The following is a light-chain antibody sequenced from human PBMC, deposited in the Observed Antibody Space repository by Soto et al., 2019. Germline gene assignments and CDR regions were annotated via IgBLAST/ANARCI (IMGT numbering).Light chain of an antibody. CDR2: FNI. CDR3: AAWDDSLNGYV. V-gene: IGLV1-44*01. J-gene: IGLJ1*01. Sequence: QSVLSQPPSASGIPGQRVTISCSGSSSNIGSNTVSWYQQFPGTAPKLLIYFNIQRPSGVPDRFSGSKSGTSASLAISGLQSEDEADYYCAAWDDSLNGYVFGTGTKVTVL. CDR1: SSNIGSNT.